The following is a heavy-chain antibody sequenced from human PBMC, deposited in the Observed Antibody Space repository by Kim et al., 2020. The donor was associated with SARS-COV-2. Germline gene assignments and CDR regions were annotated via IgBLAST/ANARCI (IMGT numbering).Heavy chain of an antibody. D-gene: IGHD2-15*01. Sequence: ASVKVSCKASGYTFTSYGISWVRQAPGQGLEWMGWISAYNGNTNYAQKLQGRVTMTTDTSTSTAYMELRSLRSDDTAVYYCARDLRPGYCSGGSCPHVWFDPWGQGTLVTVSS. CDR2: ISAYNGNT. J-gene: IGHJ5*02. CDR1: GYTFTSYG. V-gene: IGHV1-18*01. CDR3: ARDLRPGYCSGGSCPHVWFDP.